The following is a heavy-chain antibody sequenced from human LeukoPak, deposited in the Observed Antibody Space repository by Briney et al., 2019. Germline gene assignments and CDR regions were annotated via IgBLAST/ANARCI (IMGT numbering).Heavy chain of an antibody. CDR2: LSRGGGST. D-gene: IGHD2-8*01. J-gene: IGHJ4*02. CDR3: AKEQRIRHCSEGVCMEGYYFGY. CDR1: GFPFNMFA. Sequence: GGSLRLSCTGSGFPFNMFAMNWVRQAPGQGLEWVSGLSRGGGSTSYADSVKRRFTISRDASKSMVFLQMNDLRPDDTAVYYCAKEQRIRHCSEGVCMEGYYFGYWGQGSLVTVSS. V-gene: IGHV3-23*01.